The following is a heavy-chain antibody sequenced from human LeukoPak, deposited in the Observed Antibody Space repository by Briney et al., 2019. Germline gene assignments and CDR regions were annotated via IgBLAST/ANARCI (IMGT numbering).Heavy chain of an antibody. CDR2: INYSQNMDEDNT. D-gene: IGHD2/OR15-2a*01. V-gene: IGHV4-59*01. J-gene: IGHJ4*02. CDR1: GGSITSYY. CDR3: ARGRAVIVR. Sequence: SETLSLTCTVSGGSITSYYWSWIRHPPEKGLEWIGYINYSQNMDEDNTEYSSTLKSRVSMSLDTPKNRCSLNLTSVTAADSAIYYCARGRAVIVRWGQGTLVIVPS.